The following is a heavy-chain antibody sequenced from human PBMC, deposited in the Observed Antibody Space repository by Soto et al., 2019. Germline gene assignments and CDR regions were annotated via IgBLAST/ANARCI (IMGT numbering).Heavy chain of an antibody. J-gene: IGHJ4*02. CDR1: GFIFSSYE. V-gene: IGHV3-48*03. CDR3: ARSPFLECN. D-gene: IGHD3-3*02. CDR2: ISASGTTI. Sequence: GGSLRLSCVVSGFIFSSYEMNWVRQAPGKGLEWISYISASGTTIYYADSVKGRFTISRDNAKNSLYLQMNSLRAEDTAVYYCARSPFLECNWAQGTLVTVSS.